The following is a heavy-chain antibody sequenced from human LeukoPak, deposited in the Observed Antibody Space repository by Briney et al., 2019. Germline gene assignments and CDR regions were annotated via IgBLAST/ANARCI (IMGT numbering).Heavy chain of an antibody. D-gene: IGHD3-10*01. Sequence: ASVKVSCKASGYTFTSYDIHWVRQATGQGLEWMGWMNPNSGNTGYAQKLQGGVTMTRNTSISTAYMELSSLRSEDTAVYYCARVRTMVRGVVIPKTRYNWFDPWGQGTLVTVSS. V-gene: IGHV1-8*01. CDR2: MNPNSGNT. CDR3: ARVRTMVRGVVIPKTRYNWFDP. J-gene: IGHJ5*02. CDR1: GYTFTSYD.